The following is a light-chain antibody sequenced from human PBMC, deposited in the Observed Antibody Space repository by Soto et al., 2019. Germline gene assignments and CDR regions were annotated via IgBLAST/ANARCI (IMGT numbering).Light chain of an antibody. J-gene: IGKJ1*01. V-gene: IGKV3-20*01. CDR2: GAS. CDR3: QQYASSRRT. Sequence: DIVLTQSPGTLSLSPGERATLFCRASQSFTTSQLAWYQQRPGKAPRVLICGASRRATGIADRFSGSGSGTDFTLTISRLGPVDSAVCYCQQYASSRRTFGQGTTVEIK. CDR1: QSFTTSQ.